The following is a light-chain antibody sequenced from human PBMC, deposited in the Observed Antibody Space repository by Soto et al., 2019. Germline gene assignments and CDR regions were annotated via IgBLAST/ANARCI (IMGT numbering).Light chain of an antibody. V-gene: IGLV1-40*01. J-gene: IGLJ2*01. CDR3: QSYDNSLSVHVV. CDR2: VNS. Sequence: QLVLTQPPSVSGAPGQRVTISCTGSSSNIGASYDVHWYQQVPGTSPKLLIFVNSNRPSGVPDRFSGSKSGTSASLAITGLQAEDEADYYCQSYDNSLSVHVVFGGGTKVTVL. CDR1: SSNIGASYD.